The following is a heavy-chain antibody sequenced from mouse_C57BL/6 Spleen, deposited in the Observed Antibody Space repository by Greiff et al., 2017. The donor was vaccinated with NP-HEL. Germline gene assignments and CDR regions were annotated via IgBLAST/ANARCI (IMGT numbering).Heavy chain of an antibody. D-gene: IGHD1-1*01. V-gene: IGHV1-82*01. CDR1: GYAFSSSW. J-gene: IGHJ2*01. CDR2: IYPGDGDT. CDR3: ASRASYYYGSSFDY. Sequence: VQLQQSGPELVKPGASVKISCKASGYAFSSSWMNWVKQRPGKGLEWIGRIYPGDGDTNYNGKFKGKATLTADKSSSTAYMQLSSLTSDDSAVYFCASRASYYYGSSFDYWGQGTTLTVSS.